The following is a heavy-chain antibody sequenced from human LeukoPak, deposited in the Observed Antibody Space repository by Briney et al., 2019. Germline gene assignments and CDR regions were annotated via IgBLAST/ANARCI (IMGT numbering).Heavy chain of an antibody. CDR3: ARTNSGYYFLDAFDI. Sequence: VASVKVSCKASGGTFSSYAISWVRQAPGQGLEWMGGIIPIFGTANYARKFQGRVTITTDESTSTAYMELSSLRSEDTAVYYCARTNSGYYFLDAFDIWGQGTMVTVSS. CDR1: GGTFSSYA. J-gene: IGHJ3*02. CDR2: IIPIFGTA. V-gene: IGHV1-69*05. D-gene: IGHD3-22*01.